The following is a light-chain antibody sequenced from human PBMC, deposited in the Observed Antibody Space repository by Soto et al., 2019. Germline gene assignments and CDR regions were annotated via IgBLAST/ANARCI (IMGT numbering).Light chain of an antibody. CDR1: QSNSSW. V-gene: IGKV1-5*03. J-gene: IGKJ1*01. Sequence: DIQMTQSPSTLSASVGDRVTITCRASQSNSSWLAWYQQKPGKAPKLLIYKASNLESGVPSRYSGSLSGTEFSLAISSLQPDDSATYYCQQYNDNWTFGQGTKV. CDR3: QQYNDNWT. CDR2: KAS.